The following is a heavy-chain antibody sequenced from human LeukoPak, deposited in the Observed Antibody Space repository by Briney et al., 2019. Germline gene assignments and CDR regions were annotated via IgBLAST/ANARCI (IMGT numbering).Heavy chain of an antibody. J-gene: IGHJ6*02. D-gene: IGHD3-10*01. CDR2: MNPNSGNT. CDR1: GYTFSRFD. V-gene: IGHV1-8*01. Sequence: GASVKVSCKASGYTFSRFDINWVRQATGQGLEWMGWMNPNSGNTGYAQKFQGRVTMTRNTSITTAYMELSSLRSDDTAVYYCTREETFYFGSGTYHYSGMDVWGQGTTVTVSS. CDR3: TREETFYFGSGTYHYSGMDV.